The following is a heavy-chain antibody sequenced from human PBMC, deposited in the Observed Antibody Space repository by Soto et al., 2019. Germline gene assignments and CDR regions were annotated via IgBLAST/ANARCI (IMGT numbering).Heavy chain of an antibody. V-gene: IGHV1-69*08. D-gene: IGHD1-26*01. CDR2: IIPILGIA. CDR1: GGTFSSYT. J-gene: IGHJ6*02. CDR3: ARDGGSYFGSQMYYYGMDV. Sequence: QVQLVQSGAEVKKPGSSVKVSCKASGGTFSSYTISWVRQAPGQGLEWMGRIIPILGIANYAHKFPGRGTINADKSTSTAYMELSSLRSEDTAVYYCARDGGSYFGSQMYYYGMDVWGQGTTVTVSS.